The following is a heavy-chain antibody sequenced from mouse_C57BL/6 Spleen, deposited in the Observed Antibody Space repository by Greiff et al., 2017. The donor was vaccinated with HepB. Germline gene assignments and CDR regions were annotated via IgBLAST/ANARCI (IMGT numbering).Heavy chain of an antibody. CDR2: LDPSDSYT. J-gene: IGHJ2*01. CDR3: AREGINYDFDY. CDR1: GYTFTSYW. D-gene: IGHD2-1*01. V-gene: IGHV1-50*01. Sequence: QVQLQQPGAELVKPGASVKLSCKASGYTFTSYWMQWVKQRPGQGLEWIGELDPSDSYTNYNQKFKGKATLTVETSSSTAYMQLSSLTSEDSAVYYCAREGINYDFDYWGQGTTLTVSS.